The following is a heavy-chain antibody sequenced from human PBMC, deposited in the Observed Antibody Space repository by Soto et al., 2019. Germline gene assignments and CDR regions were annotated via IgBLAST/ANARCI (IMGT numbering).Heavy chain of an antibody. CDR3: ARERYYGSGYNWFDP. V-gene: IGHV4-30-2*01. Sequence: QLQLQESGSGLVKPSQTLSLTCAVSGGSISSGGYSWSWIRQPPGKGLEWIGYIYHSGSTYYNPSLKSRVTISVDRSKNQFSLKLSSVTAADTAVYYCARERYYGSGYNWFDPWGLGTLVTVSS. J-gene: IGHJ5*02. CDR2: IYHSGST. D-gene: IGHD3-10*01. CDR1: GGSISSGGYS.